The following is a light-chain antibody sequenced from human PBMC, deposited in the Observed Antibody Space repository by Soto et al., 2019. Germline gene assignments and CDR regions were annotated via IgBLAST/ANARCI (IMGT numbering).Light chain of an antibody. V-gene: IGLV2-23*01. J-gene: IGLJ2*01. CDR1: SSDVGSYNR. CDR2: EGS. CDR3: CSYAGSSSPHVV. Sequence: QSALTQPASVSGSPGQSITISCTGASSDVGSYNRVSWYQHHPGKAPKLMIYEGSKRPSGVSYRFSGSKSGNTASLTISGLQAEDEADYYCCSYAGSSSPHVVFGGGTKLTVL.